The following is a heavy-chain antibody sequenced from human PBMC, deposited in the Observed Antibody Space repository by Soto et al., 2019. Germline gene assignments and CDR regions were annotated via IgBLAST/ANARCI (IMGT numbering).Heavy chain of an antibody. CDR3: ARWRATARACDY. V-gene: IGHV4-61*01. CDR2: IYYSGST. CDR1: GGSVSSSSYY. J-gene: IGHJ4*02. D-gene: IGHD1-26*01. Sequence: SETLSLTCTVSGGSVSSSSYYWSWIRQPPGKGLEWIGYIYYSGSTNYNPSLKSRVTISVDTSKNQFSLKLSSVTAADTAVYYCARWRATARACDYWGQGTLVTVSS.